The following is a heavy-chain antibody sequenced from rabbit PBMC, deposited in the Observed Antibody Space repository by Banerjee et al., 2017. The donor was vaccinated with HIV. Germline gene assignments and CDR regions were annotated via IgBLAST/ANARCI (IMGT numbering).Heavy chain of an antibody. V-gene: IGHV1S40*01. CDR1: GFSFSSSDW. CDR3: GRGGSYVGWGHDL. J-gene: IGHJ4*01. Sequence: QSLEESGGDLVKPGTSLTLTCTASGFSFSSSDWICWVRQAPGKGLEWIACIYIGDGATHYASWAKGRFTISKTSSTTVTLQMTSLTAADTATYFCGRGGSYVGWGHDLWGPGTLVTVS. D-gene: IGHD4-2*01. CDR2: IYIGDGAT.